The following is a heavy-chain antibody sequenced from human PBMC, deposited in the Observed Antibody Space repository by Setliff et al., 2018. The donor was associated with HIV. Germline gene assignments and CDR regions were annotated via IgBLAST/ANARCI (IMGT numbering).Heavy chain of an antibody. CDR2: IYTSGST. V-gene: IGHV4-61*09. J-gene: IGHJ3*02. CDR1: GGSISSGSYY. D-gene: IGHD1-1*01. Sequence: SETLSLTCTVSGGSISSGSYYWSWIRQPAGKGLEWIGHIYTSGSTNYNPSLKSRVTISVDTSKNQFSLKLSSVTAADTAVYYCARIPTNITPNGFDIWGQGTMVTV. CDR3: ARIPTNITPNGFDI.